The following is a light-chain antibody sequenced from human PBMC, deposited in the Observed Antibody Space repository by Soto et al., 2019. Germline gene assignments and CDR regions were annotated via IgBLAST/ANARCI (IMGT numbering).Light chain of an antibody. CDR1: QSISTS. CDR2: AAS. CDR3: LQTYGGHHT. Sequence: DIQMAQSPSSLSASVGGRVTITCRASQSISTSLNWYQQKSGKAPHLLFYAASFLQSGVPSRFSGSGSGTDFTLTISRQQPEESATYYCLQTYGGHHTFGQGTELEIK. V-gene: IGKV1-39*01. J-gene: IGKJ2*01.